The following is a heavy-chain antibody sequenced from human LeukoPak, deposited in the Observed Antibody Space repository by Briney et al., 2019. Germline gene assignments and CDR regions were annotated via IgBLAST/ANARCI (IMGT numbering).Heavy chain of an antibody. Sequence: GGSLRLSCAASGFTFSSYGMSWVRQAPGKGLEWVSAISGSGGSTYYADSVKGRFTISRDNSKNTLYLQMNSLRAEDTAVYYCAKAWIYSYGLKDDYWGQGTLVTVSS. CDR1: GFTFSSYG. CDR2: ISGSGGST. J-gene: IGHJ4*02. V-gene: IGHV3-23*01. D-gene: IGHD5-18*01. CDR3: AKAWIYSYGLKDDY.